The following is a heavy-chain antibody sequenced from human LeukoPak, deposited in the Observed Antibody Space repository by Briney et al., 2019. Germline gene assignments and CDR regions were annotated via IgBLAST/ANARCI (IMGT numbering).Heavy chain of an antibody. J-gene: IGHJ6*03. CDR1: GGSFSGYY. CDR2: INHSGST. CDR3: AGRRSSGYPNYYYYYMDV. D-gene: IGHD3-22*01. V-gene: IGHV4-34*01. Sequence: PSETLSLTCAVYGGSFSGYYWSWIRQPPGKGLEWIGEINHSGSTNYNPSLKSRVTISVDTSKNQFSLKLSSVTAADTAVYYCAGRRSSGYPNYYYYYMDVWGKGTTVTVSS.